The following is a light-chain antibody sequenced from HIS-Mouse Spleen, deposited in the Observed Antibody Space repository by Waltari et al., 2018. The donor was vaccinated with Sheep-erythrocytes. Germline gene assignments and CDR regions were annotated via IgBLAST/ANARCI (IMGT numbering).Light chain of an antibody. J-gene: IGLJ1*01. CDR2: DVS. V-gene: IGLV2-11*01. CDR3: CSYAGSYNHV. CDR1: SSDVGGYNY. Sequence: QSALTQPRSVSGSPGQSVTISCTGTSSDVGGYNYVSWYQQHPGKAPKLTIYDVSKRTSGVPDRFSGSKSGNTASLTIAGLQAEDEADYYCCSYAGSYNHVFATGTKVTVL.